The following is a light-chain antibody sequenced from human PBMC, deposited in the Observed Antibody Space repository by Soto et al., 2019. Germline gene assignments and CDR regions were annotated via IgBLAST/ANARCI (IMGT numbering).Light chain of an antibody. V-gene: IGKV1-5*03. Sequence: DIPMTQSPSTLSGSVGDRVTITCRASQTISSWLAWYQHKPGKAPKLLIYKASTLKSGVPSRFSGSGSGTEFTLTISSLQPDDFATYYCQHYNCYSEAFGQGTKVELK. CDR3: QHYNCYSEA. CDR2: KAS. CDR1: QTISSW. J-gene: IGKJ1*01.